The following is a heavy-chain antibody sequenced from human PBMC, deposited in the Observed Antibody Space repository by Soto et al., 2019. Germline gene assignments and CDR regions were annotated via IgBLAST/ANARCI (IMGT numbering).Heavy chain of an antibody. CDR3: ARGITMVLGVPRSWYYGMDV. Sequence: PGGSLRLSCAASGFTFSDYYMSWIRQAPGKGLEWVSYISSSSSYTNYADSVKGRFTISRDNAKNSLYLQMNSLRAEDTAVYYCARGITMVLGVPRSWYYGMDVWGQGXTVTVYS. CDR1: GFTFSDYY. V-gene: IGHV3-11*06. D-gene: IGHD3-10*01. CDR2: ISSSSSYT. J-gene: IGHJ6*02.